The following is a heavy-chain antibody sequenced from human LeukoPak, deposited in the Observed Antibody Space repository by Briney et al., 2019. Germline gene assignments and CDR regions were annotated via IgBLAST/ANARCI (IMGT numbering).Heavy chain of an antibody. CDR2: INAGNGNT. CDR1: GYTFISYT. D-gene: IGHD4-11*01. V-gene: IGHV1-3*01. J-gene: IGHJ4*02. Sequence: ASVKVSCKASGYTFISYTLHWVRQAPGQRLEWMGWINAGNGNTKYSQKFQGRVTFTRDTSASTAYMELSSLRFEDTAIYYCARVYRERSYFDYWGQGTLVTVSS. CDR3: ARVYRERSYFDY.